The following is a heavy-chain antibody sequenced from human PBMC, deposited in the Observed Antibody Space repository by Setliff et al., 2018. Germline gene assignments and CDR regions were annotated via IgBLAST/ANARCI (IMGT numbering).Heavy chain of an antibody. CDR1: DGSSSSHY. CDR3: ARVNGYCSGGACYFMFDY. Sequence: PSETLSLTCTVSDGSSSSHYWSWIRQPPGKGLEWIGYIHFSGTTNYNPSLKSRVTLSLDTSKNQFSLELSSVTAADTAMYYCARVNGYCSGGACYFMFDYWGQGTLVTVSS. V-gene: IGHV4-59*11. CDR2: IHFSGTT. J-gene: IGHJ4*02. D-gene: IGHD2-15*01.